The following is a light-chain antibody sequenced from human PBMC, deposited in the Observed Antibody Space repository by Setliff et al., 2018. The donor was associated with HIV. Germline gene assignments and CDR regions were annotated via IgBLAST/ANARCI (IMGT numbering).Light chain of an antibody. Sequence: QSALTQPASVSGSPGQSITISCTGTSSDVGGYNYVSWYQQYPGKAPKLMISEVRNRASGVSSRFSGSKSGNMASLTISGLQTEDEGDYYCSSYTGSTLFVFGTGTKVTVL. CDR2: EVR. CDR1: SSDVGGYNY. CDR3: SSYTGSTLFV. V-gene: IGLV2-14*01. J-gene: IGLJ1*01.